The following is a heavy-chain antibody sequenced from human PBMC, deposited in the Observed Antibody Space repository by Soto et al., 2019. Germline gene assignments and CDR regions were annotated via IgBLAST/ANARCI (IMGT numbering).Heavy chain of an antibody. V-gene: IGHV4-34*01. Sequence: QVQLQQWGAGLLKPSETLSLTCAVNGGSLSGYYWSWIRQPPGKGLEWIGEIKDGGSTNYSPSLKSRATISSDTTNNQFSLRLNSVTAADTAVYYCARRQEGVVATNWDQGTLVTVSS. J-gene: IGHJ4*02. CDR3: ARRQEGVVATN. D-gene: IGHD5-12*01. CDR2: IKDGGST. CDR1: GGSLSGYY.